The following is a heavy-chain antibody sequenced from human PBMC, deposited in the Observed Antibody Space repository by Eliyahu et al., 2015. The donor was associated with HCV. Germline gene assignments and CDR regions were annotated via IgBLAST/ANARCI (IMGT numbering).Heavy chain of an antibody. CDR3: AREERGSWWELLFAYYFDY. Sequence: QVQLVESGGGVVQPGRSLRLSCAASGFTFSSYAXHWVRQAPGKGLEWVAGISYDGSNKYYADSVKGRFTISRDNSKNTLYLQMNSLRAEDTAVYYCAREERGSWWELLFAYYFDYWGQGTLVTVSS. CDR1: GFTFSSYA. D-gene: IGHD1-26*01. V-gene: IGHV3-30-3*01. J-gene: IGHJ4*02. CDR2: ISYDGSNK.